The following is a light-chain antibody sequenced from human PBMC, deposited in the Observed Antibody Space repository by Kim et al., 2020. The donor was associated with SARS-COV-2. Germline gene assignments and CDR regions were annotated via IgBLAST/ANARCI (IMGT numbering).Light chain of an antibody. J-gene: IGKJ1*01. CDR2: GAS. V-gene: IGKV3-20*01. Sequence: EIVLTQSPGTLSLSPGERATLSCRASQSVSSSYLAWYQQKPGQAPRLLIYGASSRATGIPDRFSGSGSGTDFTLTISRLEPEDFAVYYWQQYGSSPGTFGQGTKVDIK. CDR3: QQYGSSPGT. CDR1: QSVSSSY.